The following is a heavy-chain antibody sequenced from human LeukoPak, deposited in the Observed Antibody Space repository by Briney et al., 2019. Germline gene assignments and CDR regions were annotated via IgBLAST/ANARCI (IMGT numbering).Heavy chain of an antibody. CDR2: ISSSSSYI. Sequence: GGSLRLSCEASGFTFSSYSMNWVRQSPGKGLEWVSSISSSSSYIYYADSVKGRFTISRDNAKNSLYLQMNSLRAEDTAVYYCARTAAAGNGMDVWGQGTPVTVSS. CDR1: GFTFSSYS. V-gene: IGHV3-21*01. CDR3: ARTAAAGNGMDV. D-gene: IGHD6-13*01. J-gene: IGHJ6*02.